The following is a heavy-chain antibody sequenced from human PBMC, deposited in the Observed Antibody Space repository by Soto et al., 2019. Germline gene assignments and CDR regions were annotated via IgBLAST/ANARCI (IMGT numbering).Heavy chain of an antibody. CDR2: IYWDDDK. CDR3: AHRARSGYYDYIWGSYPEATNFDY. D-gene: IGHD3-16*02. Sequence: SGPTLVNPTQTLTLTCTFSGFSLSTSGVGVGWIRQPPGKALEWLALIYWDDDKRYSPSLKSRLTITKDTSKNQVVLTMTNMDPVDTATYYCAHRARSGYYDYIWGSYPEATNFDYWGQGTLVTVSS. J-gene: IGHJ4*02. CDR1: GFSLSTSGVG. V-gene: IGHV2-5*02.